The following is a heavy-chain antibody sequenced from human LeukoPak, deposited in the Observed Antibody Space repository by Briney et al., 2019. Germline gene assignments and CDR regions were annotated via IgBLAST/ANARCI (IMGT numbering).Heavy chain of an antibody. CDR1: GFTFSSYS. CDR3: ARDFVPYCGGDCYSVPDY. CDR2: ISSSSSYI. J-gene: IGHJ4*02. V-gene: IGHV3-21*01. D-gene: IGHD2-21*02. Sequence: GGSLRLSCAASGFTFSSYSMNWVRQAPGKGLEWVSSISSSSSYIYYADSVKGRFTISRDNAKNSLYLQTNSLRAEDTAVYYCARDFVPYCGGDCYSVPDYWGQGTLVTVSS.